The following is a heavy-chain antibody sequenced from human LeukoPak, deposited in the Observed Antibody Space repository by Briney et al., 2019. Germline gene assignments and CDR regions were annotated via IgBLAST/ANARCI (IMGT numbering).Heavy chain of an antibody. V-gene: IGHV3-66*02. CDR3: GRDSQGYSYGPYYGMDV. J-gene: IGHJ6*02. D-gene: IGHD5-18*01. Sequence: GGSLRLSCAASGFTVSSNYMSWVRQAPGKGLEWVSVIYSGGNTYYADSVKGRFTISRDNSKNTLYLQMNSLRAEDTAVYYCGRDSQGYSYGPYYGMDVWGQGTTVTVSS. CDR1: GFTVSSNY. CDR2: IYSGGNT.